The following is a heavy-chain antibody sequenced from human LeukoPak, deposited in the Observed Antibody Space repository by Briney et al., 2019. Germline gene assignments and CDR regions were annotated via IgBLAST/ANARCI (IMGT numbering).Heavy chain of an antibody. CDR1: GGSISSGGYY. V-gene: IGHV4-30-2*01. CDR2: IYHSGST. Sequence: PSETLSLTCTVSGGSISSGGYYWSWIRQPPGKGLEWIGYIYHSGSTYYNPSLKSRVTISVDRSKNQFSLKLSSVTAADTAVYYCARRRSSFDYWGQGTLVTVSS. J-gene: IGHJ4*02. CDR3: ARRRSSFDY.